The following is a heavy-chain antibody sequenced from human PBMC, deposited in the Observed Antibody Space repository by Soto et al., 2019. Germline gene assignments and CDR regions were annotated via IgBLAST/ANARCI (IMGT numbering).Heavy chain of an antibody. Sequence: EVQLVESGGGLVQPGGSLRLSCAASGFTFSNYWMYWVRQAPGKGLEWVSRINSDGSVSSYADSVKGRLTISRDNVKNSLYLQMDTPIAEDTAVYYCASGVRVGGAGYSLAGSFYYYMDVWGKGTTVTVFS. D-gene: IGHD2-15*01. CDR3: ASGVRVGGAGYSLAGSFYYYMDV. V-gene: IGHV3-74*02. CDR2: INSDGSVS. CDR1: GFTFSNYW. J-gene: IGHJ6*03.